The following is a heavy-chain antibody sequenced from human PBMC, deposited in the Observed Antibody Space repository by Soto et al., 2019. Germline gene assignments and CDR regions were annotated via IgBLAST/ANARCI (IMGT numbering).Heavy chain of an antibody. J-gene: IGHJ4*02. Sequence: SETLSLTCTVSGDSISSATHYWNWIRQHPGKGLEWIGYVSSSGNSYYSPSLKSRVFMSVDTSKNLFSLKLSSVTAADTAIYYCVGRLIHIYRYSDSWVERTQVTVSS. CDR2: VSSSGNS. CDR1: GDSISSATHY. CDR3: VGRLIHIYRYSDS. D-gene: IGHD2-8*01. V-gene: IGHV4-31*03.